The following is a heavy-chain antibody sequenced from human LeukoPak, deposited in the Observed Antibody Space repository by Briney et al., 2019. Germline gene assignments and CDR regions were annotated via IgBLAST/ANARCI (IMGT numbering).Heavy chain of an antibody. Sequence: PGGSLRLSCEASGLTFSLYTMSWVRQAPGKGLEWISGIRFSDGATYYADSVKGRFTISRDNSRNTLYLQMNSLRAEDTAVYFCAKGIGRPYDFWSGYSYYFDYWGQGTLVTVSS. CDR2: IRFSDGAT. CDR3: AKGIGRPYDFWSGYSYYFDY. CDR1: GLTFSLYT. D-gene: IGHD3-3*01. V-gene: IGHV3-23*01. J-gene: IGHJ4*02.